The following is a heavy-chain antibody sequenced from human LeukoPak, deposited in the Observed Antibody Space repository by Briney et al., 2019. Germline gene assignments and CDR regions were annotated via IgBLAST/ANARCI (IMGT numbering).Heavy chain of an antibody. CDR1: GFTFSSYA. V-gene: IGHV3-30-3*01. J-gene: IGHJ4*02. Sequence: GGSLRLSCAASGFTFSSYAMHWVCQAPGKGLEWVAVISYDGSNKYYADSVKGRFTISRDNSKNTLYLQMNSLRAEDTAVYYCASEQKTNWGQGTLVTVSS. CDR2: ISYDGSNK. D-gene: IGHD1-1*01. CDR3: ASEQKTN.